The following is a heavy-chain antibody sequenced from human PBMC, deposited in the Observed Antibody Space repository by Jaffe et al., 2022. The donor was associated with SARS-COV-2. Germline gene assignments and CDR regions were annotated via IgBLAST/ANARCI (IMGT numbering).Heavy chain of an antibody. CDR1: GGSISSSSYY. J-gene: IGHJ6*02. V-gene: IGHV4-39*01. CDR2: IYYSGST. Sequence: QLQLQESGPGLVKPSETLSLTCTVSGGSISSSSYYWGWIRQPPGKGLEWIGSIYYSGSTYYNPSLKSRVTISVDTSKNQFSLKLSSVTAADTAVYYCARLGDDYGDYAIPDYGMDVWGQGTTVTVSS. D-gene: IGHD4-17*01. CDR3: ARLGDDYGDYAIPDYGMDV.